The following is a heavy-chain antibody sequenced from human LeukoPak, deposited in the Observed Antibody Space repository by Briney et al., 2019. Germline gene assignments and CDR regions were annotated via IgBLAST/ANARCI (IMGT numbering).Heavy chain of an antibody. J-gene: IGHJ3*02. CDR3: ARALTWFGMNAFDI. D-gene: IGHD3-10*01. CDR1: GFTVSSNY. CDR2: IYSGGST. Sequence: GGSLRLSCAASGFTVSSNYMSWVRQAPGKGLEWVSVIYSGGSTYYADSVEGRFTISRDNSKNTLYLQMNSLRAEDTAVYYCARALTWFGMNAFDIWGQGTMVTVSS. V-gene: IGHV3-53*01.